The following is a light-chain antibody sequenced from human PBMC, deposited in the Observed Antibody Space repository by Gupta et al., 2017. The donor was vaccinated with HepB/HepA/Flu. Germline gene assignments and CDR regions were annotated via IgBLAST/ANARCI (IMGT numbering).Light chain of an antibody. V-gene: IGKV4-1*01. Sequence: DIVMPQSPDSLAVSLGERATINCKSSQSVLFSSNNKNYLAWYQQKPGQPPKLLIYWSSTRQSGVPDRFSGSGSGTDFTLTISSLQAEDVAVYYGQKYYTTPYTFGRGTKLEIK. J-gene: IGKJ2*01. CDR2: WSS. CDR3: QKYYTTPYT. CDR1: QSVLFSSNNKNY.